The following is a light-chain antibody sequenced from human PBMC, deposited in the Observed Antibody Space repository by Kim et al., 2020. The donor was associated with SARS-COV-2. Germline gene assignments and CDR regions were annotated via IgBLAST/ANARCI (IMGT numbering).Light chain of an antibody. CDR2: GAS. CDR1: QTVISNY. CDR3: QQYGSSPLT. J-gene: IGKJ4*01. V-gene: IGKV3-20*01. Sequence: PPGESAPLSCMASQTVISNYLAWYQQKPGQAPRLLNYGASSRATGIPDRFSGSGSGTDFTLTISSLEPEDFAVYNCQQYGSSPLTFGGGTKADIK.